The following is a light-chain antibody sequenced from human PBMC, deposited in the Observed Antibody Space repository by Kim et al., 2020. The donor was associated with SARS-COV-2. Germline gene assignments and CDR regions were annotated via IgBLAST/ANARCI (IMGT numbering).Light chain of an antibody. CDR3: ETWDSSLNAVI. CDR2: EDT. V-gene: IGLV1-51*01. Sequence: QSVLTQPPSVSAPPGQTVTISCSGTSSNIGMNYVSWYQQFPGTAPKLVIYEDTERPSEIPDRFSASKSGTSATLGISGLQPGDEAIYYCETWDSSLNAVIFGGGTQLTVL. J-gene: IGLJ2*01. CDR1: SSNIGMNY.